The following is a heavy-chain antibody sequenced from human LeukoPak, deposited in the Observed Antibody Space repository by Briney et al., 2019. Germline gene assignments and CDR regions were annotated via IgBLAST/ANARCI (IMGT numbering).Heavy chain of an antibody. V-gene: IGHV3-23*01. Sequence: GGSLRLSCAASGFTFSSYAMSWVRQAPGKGLEWVSAISGSGGSTYYADSVKGRFTISRDNSKNTLYLQMNSLRSEDTAVYYCARTSYDYVWGSYRLFDYWGQGTLVTVSS. CDR2: ISGSGGST. D-gene: IGHD3-16*02. CDR1: GFTFSSYA. CDR3: ARTSYDYVWGSYRLFDY. J-gene: IGHJ4*02.